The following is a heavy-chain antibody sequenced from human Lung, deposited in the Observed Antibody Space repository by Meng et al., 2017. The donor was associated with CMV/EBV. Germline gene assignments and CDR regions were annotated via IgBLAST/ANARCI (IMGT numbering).Heavy chain of an antibody. CDR2: INPSSGST. D-gene: IGHD3-3*01. CDR3: ARDLEWLLSPFFDY. J-gene: IGHJ4*02. Sequence: KASGYSFTSYVMHWVRQAPGQGLEWMGKINPSSGSTTYAQKFQGRVTMTRDTPTSTVYMELSSLRSEDTALYYCARDLEWLLSPFFDYWGQGTLVTVSS. V-gene: IGHV1-46*01. CDR1: GYSFTSYV.